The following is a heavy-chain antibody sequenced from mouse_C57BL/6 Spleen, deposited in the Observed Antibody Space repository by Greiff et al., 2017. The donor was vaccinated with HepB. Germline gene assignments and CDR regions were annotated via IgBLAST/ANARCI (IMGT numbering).Heavy chain of an antibody. CDR2: ISSGSSTI. CDR3: ARRDYSNYPYAMDY. Sequence: EVHLVESGGGLVKPGGSLKLSCAASGFTFSDYGMHWVRQAPEKGLEWVAYISSGSSTIYYADTVKGRYTISRDNAKNTLFLQMTSLRSENTAMYYCARRDYSNYPYAMDYWGPGTSVTVSS. CDR1: GFTFSDYG. D-gene: IGHD2-5*01. V-gene: IGHV5-17*01. J-gene: IGHJ4*01.